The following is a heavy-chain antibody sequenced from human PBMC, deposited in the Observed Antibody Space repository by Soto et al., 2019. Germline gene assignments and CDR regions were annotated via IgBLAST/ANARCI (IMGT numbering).Heavy chain of an antibody. CDR1: GGSISSSSYY. Sequence: SETLSLTCTVSGGSISSSSYYWGWIRQPPGMGLEWIGSIYYTGSTYYNPSLKSRVTISVDTSKNQFSLKLTSVTAADTAVYYCASYEWLGGFDYWGQGTLVTVSS. D-gene: IGHD6-19*01. V-gene: IGHV4-39*01. J-gene: IGHJ4*02. CDR3: ASYEWLGGFDY. CDR2: IYYTGST.